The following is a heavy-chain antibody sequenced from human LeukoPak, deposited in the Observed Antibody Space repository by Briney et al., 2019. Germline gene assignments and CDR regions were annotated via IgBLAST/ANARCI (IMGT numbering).Heavy chain of an antibody. CDR2: IRYDGTTK. V-gene: IGHV3-30*02. CDR1: EFTFSSYG. J-gene: IGHJ4*02. Sequence: GGSLRLSCAASEFTFSSYGMHWVRQAPGKGLEWLAFIRYDGTTKYYTNSVKGRFTISRDNSKSTMYLQMNSLRAEDTAVYYCAKDLEYSGSGTPGVFDYWGQGSLVTVSS. CDR3: AKDLEYSGSGTPGVFDY. D-gene: IGHD3-10*01.